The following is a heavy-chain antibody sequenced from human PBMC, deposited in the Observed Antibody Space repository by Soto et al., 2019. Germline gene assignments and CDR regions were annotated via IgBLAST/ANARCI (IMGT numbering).Heavy chain of an antibody. V-gene: IGHV3-33*01. Sequence: QVKLVESGGGVVQPGRSLRLSCAASGFTFRSHGMHWVRQAPGKGLEWVAVIWYDGSNKYYADSVKGRFTISRDNSKNTLSLQMNSLRAEYTAVYYCAREGDGGESAFGYWGQGTLVTVSS. J-gene: IGHJ4*02. CDR2: IWYDGSNK. D-gene: IGHD2-21*01. CDR1: GFTFRSHG. CDR3: AREGDGGESAFGY.